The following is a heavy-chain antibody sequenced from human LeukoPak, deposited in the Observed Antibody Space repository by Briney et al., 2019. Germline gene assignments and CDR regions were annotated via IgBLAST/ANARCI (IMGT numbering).Heavy chain of an antibody. Sequence: ASVKVSCKASGYTFTSYDINWVRQATGQGLEWMGWISAYNGNTNYAQKLQGRVTMTTDTSTSTAYMELRSLRSDDTAVYYCAREGYDYVWGSYRYFDYWGQGTLVTVSS. CDR1: GYTFTSYD. J-gene: IGHJ4*02. CDR3: AREGYDYVWGSYRYFDY. V-gene: IGHV1-18*01. D-gene: IGHD3-16*02. CDR2: ISAYNGNT.